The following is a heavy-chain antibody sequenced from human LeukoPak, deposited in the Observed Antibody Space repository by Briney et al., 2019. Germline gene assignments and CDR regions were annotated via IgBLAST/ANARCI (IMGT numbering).Heavy chain of an antibody. D-gene: IGHD2-2*01. Sequence: GGSLRLSCAASGFTFSSYGMHWVRQAPGKGLEWVAYIWYDGSNKEYADSVKGRFTISRDNSKNTLDLQMNSLRAEDTAMYYCAPPECSINCWGALHSWGQGTLVTVSS. CDR2: IWYDGSNK. CDR3: APPECSINCWGALHS. V-gene: IGHV3-30*02. CDR1: GFTFSSYG. J-gene: IGHJ4*02.